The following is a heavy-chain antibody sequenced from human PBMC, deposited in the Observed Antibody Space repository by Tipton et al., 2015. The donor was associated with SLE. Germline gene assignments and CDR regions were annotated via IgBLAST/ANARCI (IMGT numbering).Heavy chain of an antibody. D-gene: IGHD3-16*01. Sequence: SLRLSCATSGFTFSSYALSWVRRAPGKGLEWVAFIRADGSNKEYADSVKGRFTISRDNSKNTLYLQMNRLRVEDTAVYYCAGGTGAYFDHWGQGTLVTVSS. CDR1: GFTFSSYA. J-gene: IGHJ4*02. V-gene: IGHV3-30*02. CDR3: AGGTGAYFDH. CDR2: IRADGSNK.